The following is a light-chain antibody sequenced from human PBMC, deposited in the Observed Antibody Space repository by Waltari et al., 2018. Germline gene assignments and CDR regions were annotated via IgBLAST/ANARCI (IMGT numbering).Light chain of an antibody. V-gene: IGLV2-8*01. CDR2: EVT. Sequence: QSALTQPPSASGSPGQSVTISCTATSSDVGSYNYVSWYQQHPGKAPKLIIYEVTTRPSGVPDRFSGSKSGDTASLTVSGLQVEDEADYYCSSYAGSNNFVFGTGTKVTVL. J-gene: IGLJ1*01. CDR1: SSDVGSYNY. CDR3: SSYAGSNNFV.